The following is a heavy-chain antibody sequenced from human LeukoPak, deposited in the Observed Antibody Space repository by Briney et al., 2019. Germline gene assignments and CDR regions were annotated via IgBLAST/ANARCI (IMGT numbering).Heavy chain of an antibody. CDR1: GFTFSSHG. V-gene: IGHV3-33*08. CDR2: IWYDGSYK. Sequence: AGSLRLSCEASGFTFSSHGMHWVRQPPGKGLEWIAVIWYDGSYKYDADSVRGRFTISRDNSNSTLYLQMNSLRAEHTAVYYRARDKSTSCYYFDYWGQGALVTVSS. J-gene: IGHJ4*02. D-gene: IGHD2-2*01. CDR3: ARDKSTSCYYFDY.